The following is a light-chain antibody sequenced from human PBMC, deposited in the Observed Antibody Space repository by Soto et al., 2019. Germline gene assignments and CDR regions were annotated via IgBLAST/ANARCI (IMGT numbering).Light chain of an antibody. Sequence: DIQMTQSPSTLSASVGDRVTITCRASQSISSWLAWYQQKPGKAPKLLIYAASSLESGVPSRFSGSGSGTEFTLPISSLQRDDFATYYCQHYSLYPWTFGQGTKGEIQ. CDR3: QHYSLYPWT. V-gene: IGKV1-5*01. CDR1: QSISSW. J-gene: IGKJ1*01. CDR2: AAS.